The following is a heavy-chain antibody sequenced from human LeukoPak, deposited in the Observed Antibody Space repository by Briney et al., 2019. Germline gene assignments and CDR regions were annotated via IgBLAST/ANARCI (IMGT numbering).Heavy chain of an antibody. CDR1: GFTFSNYA. CDR3: AKDLGYYGSGTVD. CDR2: ISYDGTNK. V-gene: IGHV3-30*04. D-gene: IGHD3-10*01. J-gene: IGHJ4*02. Sequence: QSGRSLRLSCAASGFTFSNYAMHWVRQAPDQGLEWVAVISYDGTNKYYADSVKGRFTISRDNSKNTLYLQMNSLRAEDTAVYYCAKDLGYYGSGTVDWGQGTLVTVSS.